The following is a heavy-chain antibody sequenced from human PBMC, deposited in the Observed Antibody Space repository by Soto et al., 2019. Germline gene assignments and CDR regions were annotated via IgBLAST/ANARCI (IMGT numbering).Heavy chain of an antibody. V-gene: IGHV1-3*01. CDR3: ERVQYSGYDFKLAFDI. CDR2: IHAGNGYT. D-gene: IGHD5-12*01. CDR1: GYTFDNYA. Sequence: QVQLVQSGAQVKKPGASAKVSCQASGYTFDNYALHWVRQAPGRRLEWMGWIHAGNGYTKYSQSLQGRITITRDTSASTVHMDLSSLRSEDTALYYWERVQYSGYDFKLAFDIWGQRTMVTVSS. J-gene: IGHJ3*02.